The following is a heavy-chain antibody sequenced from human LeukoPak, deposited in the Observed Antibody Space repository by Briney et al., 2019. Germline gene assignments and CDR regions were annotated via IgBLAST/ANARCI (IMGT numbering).Heavy chain of an antibody. CDR3: ARVRTHSIAVAGTDAFDI. V-gene: IGHV1-2*02. Sequence: GASVKVSCKASGYTFTGYYMHWVRQAPGQGLEWMGWINPNSGGTNYAQKFQGRVTMTRDTSTSTAYMELSRLRSDDTAVYYCARVRTHSIAVAGTDAFDIWGQGTMVTVSS. CDR2: INPNSGGT. J-gene: IGHJ3*02. CDR1: GYTFTGYY. D-gene: IGHD6-19*01.